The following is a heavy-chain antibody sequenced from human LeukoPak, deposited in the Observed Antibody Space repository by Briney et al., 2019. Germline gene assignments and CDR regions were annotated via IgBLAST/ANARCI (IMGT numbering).Heavy chain of an antibody. CDR1: GGSISSSSYY. Sequence: SETLSLTCTVSGGSISSSSYYWGWIRQPPGKGLEWIGSIYYSGSTYYNPSLKSRVTISVDTSKNQFSLKLSSVTAADTAVYYCARDMKENSSGWGVDAFDIWGQGTMVTVSS. D-gene: IGHD6-19*01. CDR2: IYYSGST. V-gene: IGHV4-39*02. CDR3: ARDMKENSSGWGVDAFDI. J-gene: IGHJ3*02.